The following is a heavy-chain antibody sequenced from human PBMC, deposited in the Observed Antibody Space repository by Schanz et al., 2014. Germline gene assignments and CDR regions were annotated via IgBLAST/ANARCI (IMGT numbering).Heavy chain of an antibody. CDR1: GGSISSGGYY. CDR3: AGGYCTSTSCRYSAFDI. J-gene: IGHJ3*02. D-gene: IGHD2-2*01. CDR2: IYYTGST. V-gene: IGHV4-31*03. Sequence: QVQLQESGPGLVKPSETLSLTCTVSGGSISSGGYYWSWIRQHPGKGLEWIGYIYYTGSTYYNPSLKSRVTIPVDTSKTQFSLKLTSVTAADTAVYYCAGGYCTSTSCRYSAFDIWGQGTMVTVSS.